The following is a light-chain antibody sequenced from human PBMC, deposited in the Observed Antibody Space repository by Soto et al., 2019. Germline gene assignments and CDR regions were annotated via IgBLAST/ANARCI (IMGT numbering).Light chain of an antibody. CDR3: QQYNNWPRP. CDR1: QSVSSN. CDR2: GAS. V-gene: IGKV3-15*01. J-gene: IGKJ1*01. Sequence: EIVMTQSPATLSVSPGERATLSCRASQSVSSNLAWYQQKPGQAPRLLIYGASTRATGIPARFSGRGSGTEFTLNISSLQSKDFAVYYCQQYNNWPRPFGQGTKVDNK.